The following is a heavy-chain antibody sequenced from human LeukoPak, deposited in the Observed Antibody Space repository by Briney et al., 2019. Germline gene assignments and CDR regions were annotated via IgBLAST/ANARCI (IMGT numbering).Heavy chain of an antibody. CDR3: ATDTAMALRYYYYYMDV. Sequence: GGSLRLSCAASGFTFSSYWMSWVRQAPGKGLEWVANIKQDGSEKYYVDSVKGRFTISRDNAKNSLYLQMNSLRAEDTAVYYCATDTAMALRYYYYYMDVWGKGTTVTVSS. V-gene: IGHV3-7*04. CDR2: IKQDGSEK. D-gene: IGHD5-18*01. CDR1: GFTFSSYW. J-gene: IGHJ6*03.